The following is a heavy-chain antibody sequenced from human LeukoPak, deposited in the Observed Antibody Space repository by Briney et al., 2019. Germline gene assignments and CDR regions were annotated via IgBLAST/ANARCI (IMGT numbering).Heavy chain of an antibody. CDR3: ARDAQRGFDYSNSLEY. CDR2: MWSDATNR. Sequence: GKSLRLSCAASGFIFSHYGMHWVRQTPGKGLEWVDVMWSDATNRFYGASVKGRFTISRDNSQNTVFLQMNSLRAEDTAIYYCARDAQRGFDYSNSLEYWGHGTLVTVSS. J-gene: IGHJ4*01. D-gene: IGHD4-11*01. V-gene: IGHV3-33*01. CDR1: GFIFSHYG.